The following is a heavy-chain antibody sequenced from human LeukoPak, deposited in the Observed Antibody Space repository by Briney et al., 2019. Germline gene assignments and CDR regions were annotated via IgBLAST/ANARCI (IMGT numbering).Heavy chain of an antibody. Sequence: GGSLRLSCAASGFTFSSYWMSWVRQAPGKGLEWVSAISGSGGSTYYADSVKGRFTISRDNSKNTLYLQMNSLRAEDTAVYYCAKEPFNSYGYYNWFDPWGQGTLVTVSS. CDR2: ISGSGGST. J-gene: IGHJ5*02. D-gene: IGHD5-18*01. V-gene: IGHV3-23*01. CDR1: GFTFSSYW. CDR3: AKEPFNSYGYYNWFDP.